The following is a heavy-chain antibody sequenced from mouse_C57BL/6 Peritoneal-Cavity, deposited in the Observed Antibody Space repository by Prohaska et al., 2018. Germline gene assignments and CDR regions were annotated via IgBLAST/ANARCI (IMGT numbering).Heavy chain of an antibody. V-gene: IGHV11-2*01. J-gene: IGHJ1*03. D-gene: IGHD2-1*01. Sequence: EVQLLETGGGLVQPGGSRGLSCEGSGFTFSGFWMSWVLQTPGTTLEWIGDINSDGSAINYAPSIKDRCTIFRDNDKSTLYLQMSNVRSEDTATYFCMRYGNYWYFDVWGTGTTVTVSS. CDR2: INSDGSAI. CDR1: GFTFSGFW. CDR3: MRYGNYWYFDV.